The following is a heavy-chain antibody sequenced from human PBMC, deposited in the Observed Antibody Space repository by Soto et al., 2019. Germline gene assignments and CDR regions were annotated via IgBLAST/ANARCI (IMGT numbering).Heavy chain of an antibody. D-gene: IGHD1-26*01. CDR2: ISYDGSNK. CDR3: ARDISGSYYGHYFDY. Sequence: GGSLRLSCAASGFTFSSYAMHWVRQAPGKGLEWVAVISYDGSNKYYADSVKGRFTISRDNSKNTLYLQMNSLRAEDTAVYYCARDISGSYYGHYFDYWGQGTLVTSPQ. J-gene: IGHJ4*02. V-gene: IGHV3-30-3*01. CDR1: GFTFSSYA.